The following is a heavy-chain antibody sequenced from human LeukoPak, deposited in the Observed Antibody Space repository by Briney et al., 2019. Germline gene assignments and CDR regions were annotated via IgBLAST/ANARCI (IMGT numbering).Heavy chain of an antibody. D-gene: IGHD3-9*01. Sequence: SETLSLTCAVSGGSVSSSTYYWGWIRQPPGKGLEWIGNIYYTGSIYYNPSLKSRVTMSVDTSKNQFSLKMNSVTAADTAVYYCARLSKGRYFDYIFDFWGQGTLLTVSS. CDR3: ARLSKGRYFDYIFDF. V-gene: IGHV4-39*01. CDR2: IYYTGSI. J-gene: IGHJ4*02. CDR1: GGSVSSSTYY.